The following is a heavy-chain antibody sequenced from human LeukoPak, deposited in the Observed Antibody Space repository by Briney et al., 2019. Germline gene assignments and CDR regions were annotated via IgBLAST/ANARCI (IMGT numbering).Heavy chain of an antibody. CDR2: ISAYNGNT. CDR3: AREGGRQLTTSLDY. V-gene: IGHV1-18*01. D-gene: IGHD3-16*01. J-gene: IGHJ4*02. Sequence: PKASVKVSCKASGYTFTSYGISWVRQAPGQGLEWMGWISAYNGNTNYAQKLQGRVTMTTDTSTSTAYMELRSLRSEDTAVYYCAREGGRQLTTSLDYWGQGTLVTVSS. CDR1: GYTFTSYG.